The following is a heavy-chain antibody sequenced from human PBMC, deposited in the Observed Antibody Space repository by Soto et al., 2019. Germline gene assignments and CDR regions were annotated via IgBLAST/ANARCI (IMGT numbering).Heavy chain of an antibody. CDR3: AKGPTWGS. V-gene: IGHV3-23*04. D-gene: IGHD1-26*01. Sequence: EVQLVESGGDLVQPGGSLRLSCVASGFTFINSAMNWVRQAPGKGLEWVSVSSGREGNTYYSDSVRGRFTISRDNSKSTLYLQMNSLRVEDTAVYYCAKGPTWGSWGQGTPVTVSS. J-gene: IGHJ5*02. CDR2: SSGREGNT. CDR1: GFTFINSA.